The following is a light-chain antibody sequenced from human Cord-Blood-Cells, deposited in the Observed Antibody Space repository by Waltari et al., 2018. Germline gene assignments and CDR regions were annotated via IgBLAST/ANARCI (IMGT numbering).Light chain of an antibody. Sequence: EIVLTQSPGTLSLSPGERATISCRASQSVSSSYLAWYQQKPGQDPRLLIYGASSRATGIPDRFSGSGSGTDFTLTISRLEPEDFAVYYCQQYGSSYTFGQWTKLEIK. CDR1: QSVSSSY. CDR2: GAS. V-gene: IGKV3-20*01. J-gene: IGKJ2*01. CDR3: QQYGSSYT.